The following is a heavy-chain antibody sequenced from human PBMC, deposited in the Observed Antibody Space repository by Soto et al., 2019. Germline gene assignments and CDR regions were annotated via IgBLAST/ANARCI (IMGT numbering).Heavy chain of an antibody. CDR2: ISGSGGST. D-gene: IGHD3-9*01. Sequence: QTGGSLRLSCAASGFTFSSYAMSWVRQAPGKGLEWVSAISGSGGSTYYADSVKGRFTISRDNSKNTLYLQMNSLSAEDTAVYYCEGDYDILPGPHPYYYYVMDVWGQGTTVTVSS. CDR3: EGDYDILPGPHPYYYYVMDV. CDR1: GFTFSSYA. J-gene: IGHJ6*02. V-gene: IGHV3-23*01.